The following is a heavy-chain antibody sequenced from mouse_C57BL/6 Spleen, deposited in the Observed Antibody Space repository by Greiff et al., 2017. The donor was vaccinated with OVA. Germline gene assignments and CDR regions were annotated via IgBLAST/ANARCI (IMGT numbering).Heavy chain of an antibody. CDR1: GYAFSSYW. D-gene: IGHD2-1*01. J-gene: IGHJ2*01. V-gene: IGHV1-80*01. CDR2: IYPGAGDT. CDR3: ARMKSDYGNFGAYFDY. Sequence: QVQLQQSGAELVKPGASVKISCKASGYAFSSYWMNWVKQRPGKGLEWIGQIYPGAGDTNYNGKFKGKATLTADKSSSTAYMQLSSLTSEDSAVYFCARMKSDYGNFGAYFDYWGQGTTLTVSS.